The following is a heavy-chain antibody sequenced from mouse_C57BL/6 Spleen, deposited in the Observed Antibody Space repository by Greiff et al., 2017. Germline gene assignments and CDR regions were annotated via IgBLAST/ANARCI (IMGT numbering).Heavy chain of an antibody. CDR2: IDPETGGT. J-gene: IGHJ2*01. V-gene: IGHV1-15*01. CDR3: TRGGYFDY. Sequence: VKLQESGAELVRPGASVTLSCKASGYTFTDYEMHWVKQTPVHGLEWIGAIDPETGGTAYNQKFKGKAILTADKSSSTAYMELRSLTSEDSAVYYCTRGGYFDYWGQGTTLTVSS. CDR1: GYTFTDYE.